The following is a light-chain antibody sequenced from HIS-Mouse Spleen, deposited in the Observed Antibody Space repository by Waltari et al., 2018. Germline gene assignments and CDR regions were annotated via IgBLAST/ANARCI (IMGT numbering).Light chain of an antibody. CDR2: EGS. CDR3: CSYAGSSTLV. Sequence: PGQSITISCTGTRSDVGSYNLVSWYQQHPGKAPKLMIYEGSKRPSGVSNRFSGSKSGNTASLTISGLQAEDEADYYCCSYAGSSTLVFGGGTKLTVL. J-gene: IGLJ3*02. V-gene: IGLV2-23*01. CDR1: RSDVGSYNL.